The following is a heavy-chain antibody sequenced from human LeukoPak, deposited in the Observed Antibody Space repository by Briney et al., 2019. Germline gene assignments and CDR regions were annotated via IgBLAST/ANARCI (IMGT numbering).Heavy chain of an antibody. Sequence: ASVKVSCKVSGYTLTELSMHWVRQVPGKGLEWMGGFDPEDGETIYTQKFQGRVTMTEDTSTDTAYMELSSLRSEDTAVYYCATEGFPTVTTKYYYGMDVWGQGTTVTVSS. CDR2: FDPEDGET. D-gene: IGHD4-17*01. J-gene: IGHJ6*02. V-gene: IGHV1-24*01. CDR3: ATEGFPTVTTKYYYGMDV. CDR1: GYTLTELS.